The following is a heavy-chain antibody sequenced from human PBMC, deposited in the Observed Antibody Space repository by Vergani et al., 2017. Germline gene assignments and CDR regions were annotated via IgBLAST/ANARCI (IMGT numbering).Heavy chain of an antibody. CDR2: IWYDGSNK. V-gene: IGHV3-33*06. CDR1: GFTFSSYG. CDR3: AKAMGADDKRPNDY. J-gene: IGHJ4*02. Sequence: QVQLVESGGGVVQPGRSLRLSCAASGFTFSSYGMHWVRQAPGKGLEWVAVIWYDGSNKYYADSVKGRFTISRDNSKNTLYLQMNSQRAEDTAVYYCAKAMGADDKRPNDYWGQGTLVTVSS. D-gene: IGHD3-10*01.